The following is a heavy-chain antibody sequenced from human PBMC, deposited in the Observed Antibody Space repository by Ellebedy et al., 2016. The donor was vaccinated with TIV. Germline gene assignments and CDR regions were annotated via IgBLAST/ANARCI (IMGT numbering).Heavy chain of an antibody. D-gene: IGHD3-9*01. V-gene: IGHV3-33*06. CDR1: GFTFSFYG. CDR2: IWYDGSNE. CDR3: AKDRSDVLTWFKGAFDY. J-gene: IGHJ4*02. Sequence: GESLKISXAASGFTFSFYGMHWVRQAPGEGLEWVAVIWYDGSNEYYADSVKGRFIISRDNSKNTLYLQMNSLRPDDTAVYYCAKDRSDVLTWFKGAFDYWGQGTLVTVSS.